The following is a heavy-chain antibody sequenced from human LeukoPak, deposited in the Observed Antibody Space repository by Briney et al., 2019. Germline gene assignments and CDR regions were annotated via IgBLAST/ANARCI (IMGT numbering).Heavy chain of an antibody. Sequence: GGSLRLSCAVSGITLSNYGMSWVRQAPGKGLEWVSSISSGSSYIYYADTVKGRFTISRDNAKNSLYLQMNSLRAEDTAVYYCARARTMYSSGWYQVVNFDYWGQGTLVTVSS. D-gene: IGHD6-19*01. V-gene: IGHV3-21*01. CDR3: ARARTMYSSGWYQVVNFDY. J-gene: IGHJ4*02. CDR2: ISSGSSYI. CDR1: GITLSNYG.